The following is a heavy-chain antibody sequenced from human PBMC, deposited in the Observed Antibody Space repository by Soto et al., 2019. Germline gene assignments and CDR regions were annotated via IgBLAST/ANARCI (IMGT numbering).Heavy chain of an antibody. CDR1: GYTFTGYY. V-gene: IGHV1-2*04. CDR3: AREGSSGWGQYNWFDP. CDR2: INPNSGGT. D-gene: IGHD6-19*01. J-gene: IGHJ5*02. Sequence: GASVKVSCKASGYTFTGYYMHWVRQAPGQGLEWMGWINPNSGGTNYAQKFQGWVTMTRDTSISTAYMELSRLRSDDTAVYYCAREGSSGWGQYNWFDPWGQGTLVTVSS.